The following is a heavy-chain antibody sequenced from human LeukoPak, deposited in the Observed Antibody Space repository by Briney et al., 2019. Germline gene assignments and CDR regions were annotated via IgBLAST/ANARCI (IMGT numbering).Heavy chain of an antibody. CDR3: ARDLDYGDYPMDY. D-gene: IGHD4-17*01. V-gene: IGHV3-21*01. Sequence: PGGSLRLSCAASGFTFSSYSMNWVRQAPGKGLEWVSSISSSSSYMYYADSVKGRFTISRDNAKNSLYLQMNSLRAEDTAVYYCARDLDYGDYPMDYWGQGTLVTVSS. CDR1: GFTFSSYS. CDR2: ISSSSSYM. J-gene: IGHJ4*02.